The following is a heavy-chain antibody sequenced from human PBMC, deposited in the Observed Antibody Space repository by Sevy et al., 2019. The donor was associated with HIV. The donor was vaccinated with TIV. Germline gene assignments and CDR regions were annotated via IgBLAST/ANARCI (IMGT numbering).Heavy chain of an antibody. D-gene: IGHD6-13*01. V-gene: IGHV3-72*01. J-gene: IGHJ4*02. CDR1: GFTFSDHY. Sequence: GGSLRLSCVASGFTFSDHYMEWVRQAPGKGLEWVGRTRNKADGYTTEYAASVKGRFTIARDESMNSLYGQMNSLKAEDMAVYYCATHAGIAAAGRVFDYWGQGTLVTVSS. CDR3: ATHAGIAAAGRVFDY. CDR2: TRNKADGYTT.